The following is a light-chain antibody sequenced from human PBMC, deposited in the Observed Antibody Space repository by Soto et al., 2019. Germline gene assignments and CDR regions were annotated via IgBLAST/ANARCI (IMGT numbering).Light chain of an antibody. CDR1: SSDVGGYNS. J-gene: IGLJ1*01. CDR2: DVT. Sequence: QSVLTQPASVSGSPGQSITISCTGTSSDVGGYNSVSWYRQDPGKAPKLMIYDVTNRPSGVSNRFSGSKSGNTASLTISGPQAGDEADYYCSSFTSSITYVFGTGTKVTVL. CDR3: SSFTSSITYV. V-gene: IGLV2-14*01.